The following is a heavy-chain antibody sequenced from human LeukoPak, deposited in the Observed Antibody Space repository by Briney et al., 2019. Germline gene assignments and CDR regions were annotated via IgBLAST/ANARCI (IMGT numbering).Heavy chain of an antibody. J-gene: IGHJ6*03. Sequence: PSETLSLTCTVSGGSISSYYWSWIRQPPGKGLEWIGYIYTSGSTNYNPSLKSRVTMSVDTSKNQFSLKLSSVTAADTAVYYCARDTSGWGHNYYMDVWGKGTTVTVSS. CDR2: IYTSGST. D-gene: IGHD3-16*01. V-gene: IGHV4-4*08. CDR3: ARDTSGWGHNYYMDV. CDR1: GGSISSYY.